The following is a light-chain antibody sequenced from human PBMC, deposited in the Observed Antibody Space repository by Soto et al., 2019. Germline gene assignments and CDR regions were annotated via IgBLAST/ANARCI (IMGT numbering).Light chain of an antibody. J-gene: IGKJ1*01. CDR2: DTA. CDR3: QQYNKRPRT. V-gene: IGKV3D-15*01. Sequence: ILLTQSTCNLSLFSRERATLSCRASHSDSSSTLSCCQQKRRRAPRHLILDTANSSTSIPARFIGSRSWTEYTLPIISLQSEDYVIYYCQQYNKRPRTFGQGTKVDIK. CDR1: HSDSSS.